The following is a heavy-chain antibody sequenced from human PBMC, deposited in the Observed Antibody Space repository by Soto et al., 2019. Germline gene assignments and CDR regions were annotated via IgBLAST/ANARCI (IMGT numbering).Heavy chain of an antibody. D-gene: IGHD6-6*01. V-gene: IGHV1-69*01. Sequence: QVQLVQSGAEVKKPGSSVKVSCKASGGTFSSYAISWVRQAPGQGLEWMGGIIPIFGTANYAQKFQGRVTITADESTSTAYIELSSLRSEDTAVYYCARDSGYSSSSSSDWFDPWGQGTLVTVSS. CDR3: ARDSGYSSSSSSDWFDP. J-gene: IGHJ5*02. CDR1: GGTFSSYA. CDR2: IIPIFGTA.